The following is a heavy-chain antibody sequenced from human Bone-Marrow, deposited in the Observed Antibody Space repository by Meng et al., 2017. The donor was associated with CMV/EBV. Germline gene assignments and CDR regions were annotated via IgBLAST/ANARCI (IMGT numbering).Heavy chain of an antibody. Sequence: GGSLRLSCAASGFTFSSYEMNWVRQAPGKGLEWVSYISSSGSTIYYADSVKGRFTISRDNAKNSLYLQMNSLRAEDTAVYYCARAHYYYDSSGYANHWGQGTLVTVSS. V-gene: IGHV3-48*03. CDR2: ISSSGSTI. CDR1: GFTFSSYE. J-gene: IGHJ5*02. CDR3: ARAHYYYDSSGYANH. D-gene: IGHD3-22*01.